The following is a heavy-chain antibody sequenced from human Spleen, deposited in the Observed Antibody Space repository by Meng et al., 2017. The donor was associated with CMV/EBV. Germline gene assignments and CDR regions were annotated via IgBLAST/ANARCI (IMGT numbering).Heavy chain of an antibody. CDR3: ARAGAAVTTNFDF. CDR1: GYNFDSYG. V-gene: IGHV1-18*01. D-gene: IGHD4-17*01. J-gene: IGHJ4*02. CDR2: VGAENGET. Sequence: CKASGYNFDSYGITWVRQAPGQGLEWVGWVGAENGETNYGQKFQSRVTVTADTFTNTAYMEMRSLRSDDSAIYYCARAGAAVTTNFDFWGQGTLVTVSS.